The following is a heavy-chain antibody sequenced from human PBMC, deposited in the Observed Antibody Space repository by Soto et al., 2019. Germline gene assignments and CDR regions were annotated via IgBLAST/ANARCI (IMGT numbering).Heavy chain of an antibody. Sequence: SETLSLTCPVSGGSISSSSYYWGWVRQPPGKGLEWIGSIYYSGSTYYNPSLKSRVTISVDTSKNQFSLKLSSVTAADTAVYYCARHRAVAGIGQWLFDSWGQGTLVIVSS. CDR3: ARHRAVAGIGQWLFDS. CDR1: GGSISSSSYY. D-gene: IGHD6-19*01. V-gene: IGHV4-39*01. J-gene: IGHJ5*01. CDR2: IYYSGST.